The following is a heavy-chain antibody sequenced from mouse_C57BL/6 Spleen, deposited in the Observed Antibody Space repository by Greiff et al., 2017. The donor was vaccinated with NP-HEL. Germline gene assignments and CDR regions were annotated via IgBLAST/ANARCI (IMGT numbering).Heavy chain of an antibody. CDR1: GFTFSDYG. CDR2: ISSGSSTI. J-gene: IGHJ4*01. CDR3: ARNPYAMDY. V-gene: IGHV5-17*01. Sequence: EVKLVESGGGLVKPGGSLKLSCAASGFTFSDYGMHWVRQAPEKGLEWVAYISSGSSTIYYADTVKGRFTLSRDNAKNTLFLQMTSLRSEDTAMYYCARNPYAMDYWGQGTSVTVSS.